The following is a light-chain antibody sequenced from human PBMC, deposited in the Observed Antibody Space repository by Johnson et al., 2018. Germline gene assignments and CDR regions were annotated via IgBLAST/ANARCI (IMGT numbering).Light chain of an antibody. Sequence: QSVLTQPPSVSAAPGQKVTISCSGSSSNIGNNYVSWYQQLPGTAPKLLIYENNKRPSGIPDRFSGSKSGTSATLGITGLPTGAEADYYCGTWDSSLSAGNVFGTGTNVTVL. CDR1: SSNIGNNY. J-gene: IGLJ1*01. V-gene: IGLV1-51*02. CDR2: ENN. CDR3: GTWDSSLSAGNV.